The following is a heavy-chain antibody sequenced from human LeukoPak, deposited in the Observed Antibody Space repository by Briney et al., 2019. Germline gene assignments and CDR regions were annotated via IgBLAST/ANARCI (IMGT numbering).Heavy chain of an antibody. CDR1: GDSITGYY. Sequence: SETLSLTCSVSGDSITGYYGGWVRQPPGKGLEWVGNIYYTGNTYYNSSVKSRVTIPLHPSKHHFSLQVLSLTAPDTAAYYCTKSDGYGLIRICGRGTMVTVSS. J-gene: IGHJ3*02. V-gene: IGHV4-39*07. CDR2: IYYTGNT. D-gene: IGHD3-10*01. CDR3: TKSDGYGLIRI.